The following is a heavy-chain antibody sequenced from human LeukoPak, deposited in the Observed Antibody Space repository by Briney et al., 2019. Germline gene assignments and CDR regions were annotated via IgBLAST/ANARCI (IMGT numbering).Heavy chain of an antibody. CDR1: GGTFSSYA. Sequence: EASVKVSCKASGGTFSSYAISWVRQAPGQGLEWMGGIIPIFGTANYAQKFQGRVTITADVSTSTAYMELSSLRSEDTAVYYCARSRSTIFGLGFDYWGQGTLVTVSS. J-gene: IGHJ4*02. V-gene: IGHV1-69*01. D-gene: IGHD3-3*01. CDR2: IIPIFGTA. CDR3: ARSRSTIFGLGFDY.